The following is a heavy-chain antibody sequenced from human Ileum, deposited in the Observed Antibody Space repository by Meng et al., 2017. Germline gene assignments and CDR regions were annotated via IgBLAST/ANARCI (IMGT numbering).Heavy chain of an antibody. CDR3: ARDRDSSGYYPY. CDR2: IYYSGST. CDR1: GGSISSGDYY. Sequence: QVQLQEAGPGLGKPSQTLSRTCKVSGGSISSGDYYWSWIRQPPGKGLEWIGYIYYSGSTYYNPSLKSRLTISVDTSKNQFSLKLSSVTAADTAVYYCARDRDSSGYYPYWGQGTLVTVSS. V-gene: IGHV4-30-4*01. J-gene: IGHJ4*02. D-gene: IGHD3-22*01.